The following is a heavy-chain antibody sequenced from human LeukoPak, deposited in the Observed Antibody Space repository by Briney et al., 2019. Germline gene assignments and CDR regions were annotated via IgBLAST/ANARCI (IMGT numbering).Heavy chain of an antibody. V-gene: IGHV4-59*01. CDR1: GGSISNYY. CDR3: ARGRRVDWFGEPHYFDY. CDR2: IYYSGST. J-gene: IGHJ4*02. D-gene: IGHD3-10*01. Sequence: PSETLSLTCTVSGGSISNYYWSWIRQPPGKGLEWVGYIYYSGSTNYNPSLKSRVTISVDTSKNQFSLKLSSVTAADTAVYYCARGRRVDWFGEPHYFDYWGQGTLVTVSS.